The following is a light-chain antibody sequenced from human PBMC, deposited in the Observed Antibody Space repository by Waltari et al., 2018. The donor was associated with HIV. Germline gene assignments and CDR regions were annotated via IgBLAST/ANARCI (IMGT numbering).Light chain of an antibody. CDR2: END. V-gene: IGLV1-51*01. J-gene: IGLJ2*01. CDR3: GTWDSNLNAV. Sequence: LTQPPSVSAAPGQRVTISCSGSHSSLGNTSVSWYQQLPGTAPKVLSYENDKRPSGSPDRFSAYKCGTSATLDITGLQVGDEGDDYCGTWDSNLNAVFGGGTKLTV. CDR1: HSSLGNTS.